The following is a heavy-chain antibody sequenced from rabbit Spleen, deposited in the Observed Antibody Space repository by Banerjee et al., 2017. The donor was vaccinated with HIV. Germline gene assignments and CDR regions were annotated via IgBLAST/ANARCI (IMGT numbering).Heavy chain of an antibody. CDR3: ARADSDVYFAFNL. CDR1: GFTLSSNYW. CDR2: INIGSGST. D-gene: IGHD6-1*01. Sequence: QSLEESGGDLVKPGASLTLTCTASGFTLSSNYWMCWVRQAPGKGPEWIACINIGSGSTYYASWAKGRFTISKTSSTTVTLQMTSLTAADTATYFCARADSDVYFAFNLWGPGTLVTVS. J-gene: IGHJ4*01. V-gene: IGHV1S40*01.